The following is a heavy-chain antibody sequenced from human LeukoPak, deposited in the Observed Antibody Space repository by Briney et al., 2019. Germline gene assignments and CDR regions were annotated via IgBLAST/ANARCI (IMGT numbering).Heavy chain of an antibody. CDR2: IYTGGRA. Sequence: SETLSLTCTASGGSMNRNYWSWIRQPAGKGLEWIGRIYTGGRANYSPSLTSRVTMSVDTSKNQFSLKLSSVTAADTAVYYCARCQWLVRVYYFDYWGQGTLVTVSS. D-gene: IGHD6-19*01. CDR3: ARCQWLVRVYYFDY. V-gene: IGHV4-4*07. J-gene: IGHJ4*02. CDR1: GGSMNRNY.